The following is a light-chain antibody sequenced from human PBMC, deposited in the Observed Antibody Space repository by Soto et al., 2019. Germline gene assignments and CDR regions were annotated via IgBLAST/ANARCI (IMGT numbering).Light chain of an antibody. CDR1: SGHSSYA. J-gene: IGLJ3*02. CDR3: QTWGTGIHWV. Sequence: QLVLTQSPSASASLGASVKLTCTLSSGHSSYAIAWHQQQPEKGPRYLMKLNSDGSHSKGDRIPDRFSGSSSGAARYLTISSLQSEDEADYYCQTWGTGIHWVFGGGTKVTVL. V-gene: IGLV4-69*01. CDR2: LNSDGSH.